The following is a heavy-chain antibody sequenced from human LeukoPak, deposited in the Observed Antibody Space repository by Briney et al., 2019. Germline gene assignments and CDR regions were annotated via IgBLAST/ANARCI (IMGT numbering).Heavy chain of an antibody. J-gene: IGHJ5*02. D-gene: IGHD2-21*01. CDR2: INPNSGGT. CDR3: ARGIVVVILGFDP. CDR1: GYTFTGYY. Sequence: ASVKVSCKASGYTFTGYYMHWVRQAPGQGLEWMGWINPNSGGTNYAQKFQGRVTMTRDTSISTAYMELSRLRSDDTAVYYCARGIVVVILGFDPWGQGTLVTVSS. V-gene: IGHV1-2*02.